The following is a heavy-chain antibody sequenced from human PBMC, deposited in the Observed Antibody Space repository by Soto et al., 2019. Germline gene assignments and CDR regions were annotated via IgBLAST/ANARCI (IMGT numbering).Heavy chain of an antibody. D-gene: IGHD3-10*01. CDR3: AKFISMGTDHNDAFSI. CDR1: GFTFSSYA. V-gene: IGHV3-23*01. CDR2: ISGSGGST. J-gene: IGHJ3*02. Sequence: PGGSLRLSCAASGFTFSSYAMSWVRQAPGKGLEWVSAISGSGGSTYYADSVKGRFTISRDNSKNTLHLQMNSLRAEDTAVYYCAKFISMGTDHNDAFSIWGQGTLVPVS.